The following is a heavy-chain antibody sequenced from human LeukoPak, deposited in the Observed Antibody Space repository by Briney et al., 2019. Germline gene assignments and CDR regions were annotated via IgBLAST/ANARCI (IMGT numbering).Heavy chain of an antibody. CDR1: GGSIRSYY. V-gene: IGHV4-59*01. J-gene: IGHJ4*02. CDR3: ARVSATFFGVIIGHFDY. Sequence: SETLSLTCTVSGGSIRSYYWSWIRQPPGKGLEWIGYIFYSGSTNYNPSLESRVTISIDTSKNQFSLKLSSVTAADTAVYYCARVSATFFGVIIGHFDYWGQGALVTVSS. D-gene: IGHD3-3*01. CDR2: IFYSGST.